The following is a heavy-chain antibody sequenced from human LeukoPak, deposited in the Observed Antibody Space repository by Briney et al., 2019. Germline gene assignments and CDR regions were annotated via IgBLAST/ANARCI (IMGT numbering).Heavy chain of an antibody. CDR1: GFTFSSYA. J-gene: IGHJ3*02. D-gene: IGHD3-16*01. CDR3: AKDPKFYDYPRAFDI. V-gene: IGHV3-23*01. Sequence: GVSLRLSCAASGFTFSSYAMSWVRQAPGKGLEGVSGISGSGGRTYYTDSVKGRFTISGDNSKNTLFLQMNSLRAEDTAVYYCAKDPKFYDYPRAFDIWGQGTMVTVSS. CDR2: ISGSGGRT.